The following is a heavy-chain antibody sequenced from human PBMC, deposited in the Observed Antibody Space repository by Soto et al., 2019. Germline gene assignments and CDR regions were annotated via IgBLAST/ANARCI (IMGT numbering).Heavy chain of an antibody. CDR2: ISSNRVTI. D-gene: IGHD5-12*01. Sequence: GGSLRLSCRASGFIFSKYRMNWVRQAPGKGLEWLSYISSNRVTIYYADSVRGRFTIFRDNAKNSLYLQMNSLRDEDTAVYYLARESRIGSRRFDSWGQGALVPVSS. J-gene: IGHJ4*02. V-gene: IGHV3-48*02. CDR1: GFIFSKYR. CDR3: ARESRIGSRRFDS.